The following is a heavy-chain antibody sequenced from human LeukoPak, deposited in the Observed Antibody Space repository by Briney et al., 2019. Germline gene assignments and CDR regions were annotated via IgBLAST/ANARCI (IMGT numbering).Heavy chain of an antibody. D-gene: IGHD6-19*01. Sequence: GGSLRLSCAASGIAFSNYCMNWVRQAPGKGLEWVSSISWRSTYIYYADSVKGRFTISRDNARNSLYLQMNSLRAEDTAVYYCAKQGAGIRDWGQGTLVTVSS. CDR2: ISWRSTYI. J-gene: IGHJ4*02. V-gene: IGHV3-21*01. CDR3: AKQGAGIRD. CDR1: GIAFSNYC.